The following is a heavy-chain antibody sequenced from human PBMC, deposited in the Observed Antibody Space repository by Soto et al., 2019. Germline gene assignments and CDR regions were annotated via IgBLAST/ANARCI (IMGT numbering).Heavy chain of an antibody. J-gene: IGHJ5*02. CDR1: GGSLSSGGYS. CDR2: IYDYGTT. Sequence: SETLSLTCAVSGGSLSSGGYSWSWIRQPPGKGLEWIGFIYDYGTTFYNPALKSRVAISIDKSKNQFSLEMKSVTAADTAVYYCARGDSNSYSSDWFDPWGHGTLVTVSS. CDR3: ARGDSNSYSSDWFDP. V-gene: IGHV4-30-2*01. D-gene: IGHD3-22*01.